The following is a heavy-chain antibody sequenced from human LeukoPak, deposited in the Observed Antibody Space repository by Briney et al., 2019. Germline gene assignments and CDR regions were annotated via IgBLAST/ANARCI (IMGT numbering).Heavy chain of an antibody. Sequence: PGGSLRLSCAASGFTFSSYSMNWVRQAPGKGLEWVSSISSSSSYIYYADSVKGRFTISRDNAKNSLYLQMNSLRAEDTAVYYCARASEIAAAGTGGVYYYYMDVWGKGTTVTVSS. D-gene: IGHD6-13*01. CDR2: ISSSSSYI. CDR3: ARASEIAAAGTGGVYYYYMDV. CDR1: GFTFSSYS. J-gene: IGHJ6*03. V-gene: IGHV3-21*01.